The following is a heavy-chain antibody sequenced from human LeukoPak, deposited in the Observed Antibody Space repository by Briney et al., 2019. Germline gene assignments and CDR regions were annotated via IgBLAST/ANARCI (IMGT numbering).Heavy chain of an antibody. CDR1: GSTFTDYY. Sequence: GGSLRLSCTASGSTFTDYYMTWIRQAPGKGLEWVSYISGVASDIFYADSVKGRFTISRDNAKNSVYLQMNSLRAEDTAVYYCARGGAHGMDVWGQGTTVTVSS. CDR3: ARGGAHGMDV. J-gene: IGHJ6*02. CDR2: ISGVASDI. V-gene: IGHV3-11*01. D-gene: IGHD1-26*01.